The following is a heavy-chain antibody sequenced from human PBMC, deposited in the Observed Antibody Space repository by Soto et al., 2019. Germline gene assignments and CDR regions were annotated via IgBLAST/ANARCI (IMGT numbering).Heavy chain of an antibody. V-gene: IGHV4-4*02. CDR3: ASTHAGGSLGRWFDP. D-gene: IGHD1-26*01. Sequence: QVQLQESGPGLVKPSGTLSLTCAVSGGSISSSNWWSWVRQPPGKGLEWIGEIYHSGSTNYNPSLKSRVTIAVDKSKNQFSLKLSSVTAADTAVYYCASTHAGGSLGRWFDPWGQGTLVTVSS. CDR2: IYHSGST. J-gene: IGHJ5*02. CDR1: GGSISSSNW.